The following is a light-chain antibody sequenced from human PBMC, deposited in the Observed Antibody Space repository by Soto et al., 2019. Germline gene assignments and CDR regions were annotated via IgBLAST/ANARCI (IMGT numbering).Light chain of an antibody. CDR2: DES. J-gene: IGKJ5*01. CDR3: QQRRSWQVT. CDR1: QSINTY. Sequence: ENVLTQSPATLSLSPGEGATLSCRASQSINTYLAWYQQKTGQAPRILIYDESKRATGIPARFSGSGSGTNLNLTISSLEPEDFAVYYCQQRRSWQVTFGQGTRLEIK. V-gene: IGKV3D-11*02.